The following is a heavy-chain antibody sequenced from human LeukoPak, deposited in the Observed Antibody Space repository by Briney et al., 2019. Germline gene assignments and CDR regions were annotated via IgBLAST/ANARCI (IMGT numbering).Heavy chain of an antibody. J-gene: IGHJ4*02. CDR3: ARSTITMVRGVKSFLGY. CDR2: MNPNSGNT. CDR1: GYTFTSYD. D-gene: IGHD3-10*01. V-gene: IGHV1-8*01. Sequence: ASVKVSCKASGYTFTSYDINWVRQATGQGLEWMGWMNPNSGNTGYAQKFQGRVTMTRNTYISTAYMELSSLRSGDAAVCFCARSTITMVRGVKSFLGYWGQGTLVTVSS.